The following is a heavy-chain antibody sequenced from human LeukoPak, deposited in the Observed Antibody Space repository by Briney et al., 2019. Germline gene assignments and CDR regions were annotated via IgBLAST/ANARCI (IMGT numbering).Heavy chain of an antibody. Sequence: PSETLSLTCTVSGYSISSGYFWGWIRQSPGKGLEWIGTIHHSGNTYYNPSLKSRVTISVDTSKNQFSLKLSSVTAADTAVYYCARVEEGYGSGRRENYYYYYMDVWGKGTTVTISS. J-gene: IGHJ6*03. CDR3: ARVEEGYGSGRRENYYYYYMDV. D-gene: IGHD3-10*01. CDR2: IHHSGNT. CDR1: GYSISSGYF. V-gene: IGHV4-38-2*02.